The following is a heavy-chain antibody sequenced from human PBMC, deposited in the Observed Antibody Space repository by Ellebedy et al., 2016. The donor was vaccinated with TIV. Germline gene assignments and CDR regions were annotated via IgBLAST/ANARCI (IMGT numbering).Heavy chain of an antibody. CDR1: GYSFTSYW. CDR3: ATHTGSYSELRLDK. V-gene: IGHV5-51*01. CDR2: IYPGDSDT. D-gene: IGHD3-10*01. Sequence: PGGSLRLSCRGSGYSFTSYWIGWVPQMPGKGLEWMGIIYPGDSDTKYSPSCQGHVTISGDKSTSTAYLQWGSLEASDAAMYYCATHTGSYSELRLDKWGQGTLVTVSS. J-gene: IGHJ4*02.